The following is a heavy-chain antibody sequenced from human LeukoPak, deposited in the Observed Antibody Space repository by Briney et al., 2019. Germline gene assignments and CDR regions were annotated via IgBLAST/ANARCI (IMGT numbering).Heavy chain of an antibody. CDR3: ARCGGTCSLPSTSAMDV. CDR2: ISSDGRHI. J-gene: IGHJ6*02. V-gene: IGHV3-30*04. Sequence: PGRSLRLSCAASGFISSSYAVHWVRQAPGKGLEWVAVISSDGRHIFYADSVKGRFTISRDNSKNTLYLQMNSLRAEDTALYLCARCGGTCSLPSTSAMDVWGQGTTVTVS. D-gene: IGHD2-21*01. CDR1: GFISSSYA.